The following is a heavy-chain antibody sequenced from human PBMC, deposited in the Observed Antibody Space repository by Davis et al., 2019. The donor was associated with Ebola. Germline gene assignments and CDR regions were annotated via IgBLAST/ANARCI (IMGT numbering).Heavy chain of an antibody. CDR2: INAGNGNT. CDR1: GYTFTSYA. Sequence: ASVKVSCKASGYTFTSYAMHWVRQAPGQRLEWMGWINAGNGNTKYSQKFQGRVTITRDTSASTAYMELRSLRSDDTAVYYCARDRGGNYWYFDLWGRGTLVTVSS. V-gene: IGHV1-3*01. D-gene: IGHD1-26*01. CDR3: ARDRGGNYWYFDL. J-gene: IGHJ2*01.